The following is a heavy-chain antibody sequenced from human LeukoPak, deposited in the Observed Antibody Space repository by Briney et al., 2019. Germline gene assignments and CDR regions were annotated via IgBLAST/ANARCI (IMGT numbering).Heavy chain of an antibody. V-gene: IGHV3-23*01. CDR3: AKMGGYCSGSGVYSSDY. J-gene: IGHJ4*02. D-gene: IGHD2-15*01. CDR2: ISGSGGST. CDR1: GFTFSSYA. Sequence: GGSLRLSCAASGFTFSSYAMSWVRQAPGKGLEWVSTISGSGGSTYYAETVEGRFTTSRDNSKNTLYLQMNSLRAEDTAVYYCAKMGGYCSGSGVYSSDYWGQGTLVTVSS.